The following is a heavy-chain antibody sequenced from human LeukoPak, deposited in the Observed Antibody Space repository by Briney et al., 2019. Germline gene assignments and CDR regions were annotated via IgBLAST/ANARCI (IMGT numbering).Heavy chain of an antibody. CDR3: ARRGTSVRY. Sequence: ETLSLTCTVSGGSISSSSYYWGWIRQPPGKGLEWIGSIYYSGSTYYNPSLKSRVTISVDTSKNQFSLKLSSVTAADTAVYYCARRGTSVRYWGQGTLVTVSS. J-gene: IGHJ4*02. CDR1: GGSISSSSYY. V-gene: IGHV4-39*01. D-gene: IGHD2-15*01. CDR2: IYYSGST.